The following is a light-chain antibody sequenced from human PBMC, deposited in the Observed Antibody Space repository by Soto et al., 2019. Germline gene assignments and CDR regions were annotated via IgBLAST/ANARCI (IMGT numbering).Light chain of an antibody. Sequence: QSVLTQPASVSGSPGQSITISCTGTSSDVGGYNYVSWYQKHPGKAPKLMIYEVSNRPSGVSNRFSGSKSGNTASLTISGLEAEDEAEYYCSSYTSSSTVVFGGGTKLTVL. CDR1: SSDVGGYNY. CDR2: EVS. J-gene: IGLJ2*01. V-gene: IGLV2-14*01. CDR3: SSYTSSSTVV.